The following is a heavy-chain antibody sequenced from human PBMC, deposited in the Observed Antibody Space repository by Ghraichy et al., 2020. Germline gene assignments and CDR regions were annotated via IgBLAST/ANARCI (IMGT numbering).Heavy chain of an antibody. CDR2: IYYSGST. V-gene: IGHV4-59*01. CDR3: ARLSSSWYFTFDY. D-gene: IGHD6-13*01. J-gene: IGHJ4*02. CDR1: GGSISSYY. Sequence: SETLSLTCTVSGGSISSYYWSWIRQPPGKGLEWIGYIYYSGSTNYNPSLKSRVTISVDTSKNQFSLKLSSVTAADTAVYYCARLSSSWYFTFDYWGQGTLVTVSS.